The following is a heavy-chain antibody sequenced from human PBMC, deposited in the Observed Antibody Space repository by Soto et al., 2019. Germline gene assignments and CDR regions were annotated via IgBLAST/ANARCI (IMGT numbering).Heavy chain of an antibody. Sequence: EVQLLESGGGLVQPGGSLRLTCVGSGFTFRNQDMRWVRQAPGKGLEWVSGISGRGGVTYYADSVKGRFTISRDNSKNTLSLQRNNLRANDKAVYYCAKDRQFRSYYDSAGHYNDCGQGTLVTVAS. CDR2: ISGRGGVT. CDR3: AKDRQFRSYYDSAGHYND. J-gene: IGHJ4*02. V-gene: IGHV3-23*01. CDR1: GFTFRNQD. D-gene: IGHD3-22*01.